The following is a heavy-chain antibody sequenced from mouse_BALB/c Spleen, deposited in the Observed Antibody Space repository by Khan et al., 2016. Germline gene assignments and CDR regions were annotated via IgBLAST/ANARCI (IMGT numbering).Heavy chain of an antibody. CDR3: ARRDNYGRFAY. V-gene: IGHV4-1*02. J-gene: IGHJ3*01. CDR1: GFDFSRYW. Sequence: EVKLLESGGGLVQPGGSLKLSCVATGFDFSRYWMSWVRQAPGKGLEWIGEINPDSSTINYTPSLKDKFIISRDNAKNTLYLQMSKVRSEDNALCYCARRDNYGRFAYWGQGTLVTVSA. CDR2: INPDSSTI. D-gene: IGHD1-2*01.